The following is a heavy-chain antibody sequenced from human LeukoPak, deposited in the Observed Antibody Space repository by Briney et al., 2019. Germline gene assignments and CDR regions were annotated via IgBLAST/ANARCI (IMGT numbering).Heavy chain of an antibody. CDR2: ITAYNGNT. CDR3: ARDVRWYCSSTSCQGGYFDY. CDR1: GYTFSSYG. J-gene: IGHJ4*02. V-gene: IGHV1-18*01. D-gene: IGHD2-2*01. Sequence: ASVKVSCKTSGYTFSSYGITWVRQAPGQGLEWMGWITAYNGNTNYAQMSQGRVTMTADTSTGTAYVELRSLRSDDTAVYYCARDVRWYCSSTSCQGGYFDYWGQGTLVTVSS.